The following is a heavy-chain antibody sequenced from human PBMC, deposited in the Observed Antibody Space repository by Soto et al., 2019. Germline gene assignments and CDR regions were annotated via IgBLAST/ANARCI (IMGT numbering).Heavy chain of an antibody. J-gene: IGHJ6*02. V-gene: IGHV1-69*01. D-gene: IGHD3-10*01. Sequence: QVQLVQSGAEVKKPGSSVKVSCKTSGVSFNNNGIGWVRQAPGHGLEWMGGVSPPFRTSNYARKFQGRISITADACTGIVNMELSSLTSEDTAQYYCARVLYYGSGSYSTYGMDVWGQGTTVTVSS. CDR3: ARVLYYGSGSYSTYGMDV. CDR2: VSPPFRTS. CDR1: GVSFNNNG.